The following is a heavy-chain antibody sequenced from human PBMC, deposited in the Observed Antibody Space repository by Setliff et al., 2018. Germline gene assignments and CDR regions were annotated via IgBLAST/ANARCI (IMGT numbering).Heavy chain of an antibody. J-gene: IGHJ6*03. CDR3: ARVTPSSSSWGYYYYYMDV. V-gene: IGHV4-30-4*08. D-gene: IGHD6-13*01. CDR2: IYHSGSA. Sequence: SETLSLTCTVSGDSISSGDYFWSWIRQPPGKGLEWIAYIYHSGSAYYNPSLKSRVTMSVDTSKNQFSLKLSSVTAADTAVYYCARVTPSSSSWGYYYYYMDVWGKGTTVTVSS. CDR1: GDSISSGDYF.